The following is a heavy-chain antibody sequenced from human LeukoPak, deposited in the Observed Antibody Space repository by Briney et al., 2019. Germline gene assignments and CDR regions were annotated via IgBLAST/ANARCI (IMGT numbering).Heavy chain of an antibody. D-gene: IGHD6-6*01. CDR3: ARVSAARRRGYYYYYMDV. J-gene: IGHJ6*03. CDR2: TYYRSKWYN. CDR1: GDSVSSNSAA. V-gene: IGHV6-1*01. Sequence: SQTLSLTCAISGDSVSSNSAAWNWIRQSPSRGLEWLGRTYYRSKWYNDYAVSVKSRITISPDTSKNQFSLQLNSVTPEDTAVYYCARVSAARRRGYYYYYMDVWGKGTTVTVSS.